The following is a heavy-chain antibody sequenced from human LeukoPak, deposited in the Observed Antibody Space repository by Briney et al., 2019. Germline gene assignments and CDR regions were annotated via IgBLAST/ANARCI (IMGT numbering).Heavy chain of an antibody. CDR1: GFTFSTYW. CDR3: ARKIPIIGTFDI. CDR2: IKEDGSEK. V-gene: IGHV3-7*01. D-gene: IGHD1-20*01. Sequence: QPGGSLRLSCAASGFTFSTYWMSWVRQAPGKGLEWVANIKEDGSEKYYGDSVKGRFTISRDNAKNSLYLQMNSLRAEDTAVYFCARKIPIIGTFDIWGLGTMVTVSS. J-gene: IGHJ3*02.